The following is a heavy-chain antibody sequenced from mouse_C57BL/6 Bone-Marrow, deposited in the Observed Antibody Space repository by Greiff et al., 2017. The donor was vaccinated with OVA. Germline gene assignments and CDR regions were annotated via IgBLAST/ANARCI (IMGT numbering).Heavy chain of an antibody. CDR2: INPNNGGT. V-gene: IGHV1-26*01. D-gene: IGHD1-1*01. Sequence: EVQLQQSGPELVKPGASVKISCKASGYTFTDYYMNWVKQSHGKSLEWIGDINPNNGGTSYNQKFKGKATLTVDKSSSTASMELRSLTSEDSAVYYCATTVVADYWGQGTTLTVSS. J-gene: IGHJ2*01. CDR3: ATTVVADY. CDR1: GYTFTDYY.